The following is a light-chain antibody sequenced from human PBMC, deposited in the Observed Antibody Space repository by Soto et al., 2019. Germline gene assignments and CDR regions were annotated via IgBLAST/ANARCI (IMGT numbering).Light chain of an antibody. CDR2: KAS. Sequence: DIQMTQSPSTLSASVGDRVTITCRASQSIGSWLAWYQQKPGKAPNLLIYKASSLESGVPSRFSGSGSGTEFTLTISSRQPDDFATYYWQQYNTYRTVGQGTKVEIK. V-gene: IGKV1-5*03. CDR3: QQYNTYRT. J-gene: IGKJ1*01. CDR1: QSIGSW.